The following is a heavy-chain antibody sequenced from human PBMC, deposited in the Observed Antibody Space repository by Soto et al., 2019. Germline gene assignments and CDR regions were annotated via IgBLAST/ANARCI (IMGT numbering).Heavy chain of an antibody. CDR3: ARGDRGGSGSPASYYYSGLDV. Sequence: DVQLLESGGHLVQPGGSLRLSCAASGFTFSSYAMSWVRQAPGKGLEWVSSVSAGGDMTYSSDSVKGRFTISRDNSKNALFLQMNSLRIEDTALYYCARGDRGGSGSPASYYYSGLDVWGQGTTVTVS. CDR1: GFTFSSYA. D-gene: IGHD3-10*01. CDR2: VSAGGDMT. J-gene: IGHJ6*02. V-gene: IGHV3-23*01.